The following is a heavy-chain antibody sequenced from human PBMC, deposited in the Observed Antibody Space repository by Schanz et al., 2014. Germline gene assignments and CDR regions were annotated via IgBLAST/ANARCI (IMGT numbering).Heavy chain of an antibody. D-gene: IGHD1-26*01. Sequence: EVQLVESGGGLVQPGGSLRLSCAASGFTFSGYAMSWVRQAPGKGLEWVSSISGGGGSTRYGDSLRGRFYISRDNSKNTLYLQMSSLRGDDTAVYYCAKVGPYSGSLGAFDIWGQGTMVTVSS. CDR3: AKVGPYSGSLGAFDI. CDR1: GFTFSGYA. CDR2: ISGGGGST. J-gene: IGHJ3*02. V-gene: IGHV3-23*04.